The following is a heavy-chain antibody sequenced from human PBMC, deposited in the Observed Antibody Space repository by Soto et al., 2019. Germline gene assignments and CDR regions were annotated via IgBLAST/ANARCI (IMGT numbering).Heavy chain of an antibody. CDR1: GFTFNNAW. V-gene: IGHV3-15*07. CDR2: IKSKAAGGTA. J-gene: IGHJ4*02. Sequence: WGSLRLSCAASGFTFNNAWMSWIRQAPGKGLEWVGFIKSKAAGGTAGYAAPVEGRFTISRDDSRNTLYLQMNSLRAEDTAVYYCATAYGDYGQNDYWGQGTLVTVSS. CDR3: ATAYGDYGQNDY. D-gene: IGHD4-17*01.